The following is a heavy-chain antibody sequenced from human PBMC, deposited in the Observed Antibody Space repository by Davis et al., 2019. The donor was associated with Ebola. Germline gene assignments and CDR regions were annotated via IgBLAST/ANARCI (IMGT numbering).Heavy chain of an antibody. Sequence: PGGSLRLSCAASGFTFSSYSMNWVRQAPGKGLEWVSYISSSSNTIYYADADSVKGRFTISRDNAKNSLYLQMNSLRDGETAVYYCAREPERIAIFGVVNYYYYYGMDVWGQGTTVTVSS. V-gene: IGHV3-48*02. CDR3: AREPERIAIFGVVNYYYYYGMDV. CDR2: ISSSSNTI. D-gene: IGHD3-3*01. J-gene: IGHJ6*02. CDR1: GFTFSSYS.